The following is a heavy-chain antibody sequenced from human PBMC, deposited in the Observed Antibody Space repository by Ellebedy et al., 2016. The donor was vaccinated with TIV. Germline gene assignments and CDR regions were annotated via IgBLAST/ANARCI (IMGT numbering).Heavy chain of an antibody. CDR1: RGTFSSYA. V-gene: IGHV1-69*13. CDR2: IIPIFGTA. D-gene: IGHD1-1*01. CDR3: ARDPGDWNDYYYGMDV. J-gene: IGHJ6*02. Sequence: SVKVSXKASRGTFSSYAISWVRQAPGQGLEWMGGIIPIFGTANYAQKFQGRVTITADESTSTAYMELSSLRSEDTAVYYCARDPGDWNDYYYGMDVWGQGTTVTVSS.